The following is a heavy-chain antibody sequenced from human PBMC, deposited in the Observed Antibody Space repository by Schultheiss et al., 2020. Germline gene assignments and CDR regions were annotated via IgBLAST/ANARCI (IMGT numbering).Heavy chain of an antibody. J-gene: IGHJ3*02. CDR1: GFTFSSYS. Sequence: GGSLRLSCAASGFTFSSYSMNWVRQAPGKGLEWVSSISSSSSYIYYADSVKGRFTISRDNAKNSLYLQMNSLRAEDTAVYYCARSGIAAVGSEVGAFDIWGQGTMVTVSS. D-gene: IGHD6-13*01. CDR3: ARSGIAAVGSEVGAFDI. CDR2: ISSSSSYI. V-gene: IGHV3-21*01.